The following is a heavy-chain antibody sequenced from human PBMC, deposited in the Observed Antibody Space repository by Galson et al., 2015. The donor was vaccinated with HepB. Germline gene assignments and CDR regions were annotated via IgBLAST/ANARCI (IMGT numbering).Heavy chain of an antibody. CDR1: GGSFSGYY. D-gene: IGHD3-10*01. CDR2: INHSGST. CDR3: ASGRTYYYGSGSFHYGMDV. Sequence: ETLSLTCAVYGGSFSGYYWSWIRQPPGKGLEWIGEINHSGSTNYNPSLKSRVTISVDTSKNQFSLKLSSVTAADTAVYYCASGRTYYYGSGSFHYGMDVWGQGTTVTVSS. J-gene: IGHJ6*02. V-gene: IGHV4-34*01.